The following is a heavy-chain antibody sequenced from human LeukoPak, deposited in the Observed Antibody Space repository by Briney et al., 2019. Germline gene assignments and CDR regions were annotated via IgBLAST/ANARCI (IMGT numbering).Heavy chain of an antibody. Sequence: SQTLSLTCTVSGGSISSDDYYWSWIRQHPGKGLEWIGYIYHSGKPYYNPSLKSRIIMSIDTSENQFSLKLSSVTAADTAVYYCARDPSITMTGAYFDYWGQGTLVTVSS. J-gene: IGHJ4*02. CDR1: GGSISSDDYY. CDR2: IYHSGKP. V-gene: IGHV4-31*03. D-gene: IGHD3-22*01. CDR3: ARDPSITMTGAYFDY.